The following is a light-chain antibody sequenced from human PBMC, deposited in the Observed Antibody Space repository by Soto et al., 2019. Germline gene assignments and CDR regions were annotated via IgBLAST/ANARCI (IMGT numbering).Light chain of an antibody. Sequence: EIVMTQSPATLFVSPGERATLSCRASQSVFSSLAWYQQRPGQAPRLLLYGASTRATGIPARLSGSGGGTDFTLTISSVQSEDFSVYYCQQYKNWPLFGQGTRLEIK. V-gene: IGKV3-15*01. J-gene: IGKJ5*01. CDR2: GAS. CDR3: QQYKNWPL. CDR1: QSVFSS.